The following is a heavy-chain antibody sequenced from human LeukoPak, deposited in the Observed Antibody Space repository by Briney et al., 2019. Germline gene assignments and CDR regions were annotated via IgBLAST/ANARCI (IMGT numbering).Heavy chain of an antibody. CDR1: GFTFSSYA. J-gene: IGHJ5*02. Sequence: AGSLRLSCAASGFTFSSYAISWVRQAPGKGLEWVSSISGSGTNTYYADSVKGRFTISRDNSRNLLFLQMSSLRVEDTAVYYCAKRRHYYGSGDYYRDPWGQGTLVTVSS. V-gene: IGHV3-23*01. CDR2: ISGSGTNT. D-gene: IGHD3-10*01. CDR3: AKRRHYYGSGDYYRDP.